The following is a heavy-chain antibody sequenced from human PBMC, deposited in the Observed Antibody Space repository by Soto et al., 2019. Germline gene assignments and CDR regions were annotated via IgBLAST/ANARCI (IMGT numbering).Heavy chain of an antibody. J-gene: IGHJ6*02. CDR3: ARDQNDFWSGYPQYGMDV. CDR2: IYYSGST. D-gene: IGHD3-3*01. Sequence: PSETLSLTCTVSGGSISSGDYYWSWIRQPPGKGLEWIGYIYYSGSTYYNPSLKSRVTTSVDTSKNQFSLKLSSVTAADTAVYYCARDQNDFWSGYPQYGMDVWGQGTTVTVSS. CDR1: GGSISSGDYY. V-gene: IGHV4-30-4*01.